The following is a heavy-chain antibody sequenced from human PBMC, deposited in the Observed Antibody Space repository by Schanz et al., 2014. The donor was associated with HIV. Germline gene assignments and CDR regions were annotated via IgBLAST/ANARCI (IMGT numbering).Heavy chain of an antibody. Sequence: QVQLVQSGAEVKKPGASVNVSCKASGYTFSNYYVVHWVRQAHGQGLEWMGIINPSGGSTSYAQKFQGRVTMTGDTSIDTAYLVLSSLRSEDTAVYFCARVPTHYYGSGSYYPFDYWGQGTLVAVSS. D-gene: IGHD3-10*01. CDR3: ARVPTHYYGSGSYYPFDY. CDR2: INPSGGST. J-gene: IGHJ4*02. V-gene: IGHV1-46*01. CDR1: GYTFSNYY.